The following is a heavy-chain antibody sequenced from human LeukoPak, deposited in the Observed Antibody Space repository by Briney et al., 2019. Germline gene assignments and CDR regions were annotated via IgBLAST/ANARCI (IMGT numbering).Heavy chain of an antibody. J-gene: IGHJ4*02. CDR1: GLTFSSYA. V-gene: IGHV3-23*01. Sequence: PGGSLRLSCAASGLTFSSYAMSWVRQAPGKGLEWVSTVSGGGVTTYYADSAKGRFTISRDNSKSTLYLQMNSLTAEDTAVYYCPKQSYASGWNPFDYWGQGILVTVSS. CDR2: VSGGGVTT. D-gene: IGHD6-19*01. CDR3: PKQSYASGWNPFDY.